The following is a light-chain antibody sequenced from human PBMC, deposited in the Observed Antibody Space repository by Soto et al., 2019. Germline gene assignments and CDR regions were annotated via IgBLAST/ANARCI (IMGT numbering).Light chain of an antibody. J-gene: IGKJ2*01. Sequence: AIQLTQSPSSLSAFLGDRVTITFRASQGISSSLAWYQQKPGKAPKLLIYDASSLESGVPSRFSGSGSGTDFTLTISSLQPEDFATYYCQPFNSYPHWTFGQGTKLEIK. V-gene: IGKV1-13*02. CDR2: DAS. CDR1: QGISSS. CDR3: QPFNSYPHWT.